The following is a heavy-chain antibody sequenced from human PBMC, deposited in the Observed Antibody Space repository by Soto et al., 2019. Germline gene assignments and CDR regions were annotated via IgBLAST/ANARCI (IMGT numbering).Heavy chain of an antibody. CDR2: IIPAFDTS. V-gene: IGHV1-69*12. Sequence: QVQLVQSGAEVKKHGSSVKVSCKASGGTFSSYAINWVRQAPGQGLEWMGGIIPAFDTSNYAQKFQGRVTITADESTSTAYMELSSLRFEDTAVYYCARDLVTGYIGYWGQGTLITVSS. CDR1: GGTFSSYA. D-gene: IGHD2-21*02. CDR3: ARDLVTGYIGY. J-gene: IGHJ4*02.